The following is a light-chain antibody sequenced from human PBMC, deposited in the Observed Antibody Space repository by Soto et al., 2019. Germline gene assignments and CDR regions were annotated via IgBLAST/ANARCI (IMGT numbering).Light chain of an antibody. J-gene: IGKJ2*01. CDR1: QIVSTTY. CDR3: QKYGSSPMYT. V-gene: IGKV3-20*01. Sequence: EIVLTQSPGTLSLPLGARATLSCRASQIVSTTYLAWYQQKLGQPPRLLIYGSSNRAPGIPDRFSGSGSGTDFTLTITRLEPEDFAVYYCQKYGSSPMYTFGQGTKLEIK. CDR2: GSS.